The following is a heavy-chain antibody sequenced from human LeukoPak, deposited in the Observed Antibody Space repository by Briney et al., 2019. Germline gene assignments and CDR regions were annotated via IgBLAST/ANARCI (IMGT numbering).Heavy chain of an antibody. CDR3: ARVSYSAGDY. CDR1: GGSISSGSYY. CDR2: IYYSGST. V-gene: IGHV4-39*01. D-gene: IGHD6-13*01. Sequence: SQTLSLTCTVSGGSISSGSYYWGWIRQPPGKGLEWIGSIYYSGSTYYNPSLKSRVTISVDTSKNQFSLKLSSVTAADTAVYYCARVSYSAGDYWGQGTLVTVSS. J-gene: IGHJ4*02.